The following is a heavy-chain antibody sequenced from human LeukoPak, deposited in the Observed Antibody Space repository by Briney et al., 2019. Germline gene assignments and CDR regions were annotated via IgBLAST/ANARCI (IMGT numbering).Heavy chain of an antibody. CDR2: IYYSGST. Sequence: SETLSLTCTVSGVSISSYYWSWIRQPPGKGLELIGYIYYSGSTNYNPSLKSRVTISVDTSKNQLSLKLSSVTAADTAVYYCARDVSAGGTNWFDPWGQGTLVTVSS. D-gene: IGHD3-16*01. J-gene: IGHJ5*02. CDR1: GVSISSYY. CDR3: ARDVSAGGTNWFDP. V-gene: IGHV4-59*01.